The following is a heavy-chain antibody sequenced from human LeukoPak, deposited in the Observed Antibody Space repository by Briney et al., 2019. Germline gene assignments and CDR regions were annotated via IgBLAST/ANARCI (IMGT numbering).Heavy chain of an antibody. D-gene: IGHD5-18*01. V-gene: IGHV4-39*07. J-gene: IGHJ4*02. CDR1: GGSITSSSYY. CDR3: ARLHVDTEDHGEIDY. CDR2: IYYSGST. Sequence: SETLSLTCTVSGGSITSSSYYWGWIRQPPGKGLEWIGSIYYSGSTHYNPSLKSRVTISVNTSKNQFSLKLSSVTAADTAVYYCARLHVDTEDHGEIDYWGQGTLVTVSS.